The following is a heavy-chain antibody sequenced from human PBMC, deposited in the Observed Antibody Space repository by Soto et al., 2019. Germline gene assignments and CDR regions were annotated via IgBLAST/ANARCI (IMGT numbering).Heavy chain of an antibody. V-gene: IGHV1-18*01. CDR2: FNPKNGNT. CDR3: DSSGYDY. D-gene: IGHD3-22*01. J-gene: IGHJ4*02. Sequence: RASVKVSCKASGYTFTNYGINWLRQARGQGIEWMGWFNPKNGNTNYAQTFEGRLTLTTDTSTSTAFMELSNLRSDDTAFYYYDSSGYDYWGQGTLVTVSS. CDR1: GYTFTNYG.